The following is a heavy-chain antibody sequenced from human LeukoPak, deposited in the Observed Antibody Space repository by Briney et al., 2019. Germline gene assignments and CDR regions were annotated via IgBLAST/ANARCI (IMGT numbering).Heavy chain of an antibody. CDR1: GLTFSSYS. Sequence: GGSLRLSCAASGLTFSSYSMNWVRQAPGKGLEWVSSISSSSSYIYYADSVKGQFTISRDNSKNTLYLQMNSLRAEDTAVYYCATHERSTWYGDLDYWGQGTLVTVSS. J-gene: IGHJ4*02. V-gene: IGHV3-21*04. CDR3: ATHERSTWYGDLDY. CDR2: ISSSSSYI. D-gene: IGHD6-13*01.